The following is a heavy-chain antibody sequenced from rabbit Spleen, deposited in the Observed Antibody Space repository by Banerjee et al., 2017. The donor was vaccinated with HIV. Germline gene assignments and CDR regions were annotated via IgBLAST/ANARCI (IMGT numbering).Heavy chain of an antibody. V-gene: IGHV1S40*01. Sequence: QSLEESGGDLVKPGASLTLTCTASGFSFSSSYSMCWVRQAPGKGLEWIACIYISIGSTYYASWAKGRFTISKTSSTTVTLQMTSLTAADTATYFCARSGYVGWGGDGDLTGNKLWGPGTLVTVS. CDR2: IYISIGST. D-gene: IGHD4-1*01. J-gene: IGHJ4*01. CDR3: ARSGYVGWGGDGDLTGNKL. CDR1: GFSFSSSYS.